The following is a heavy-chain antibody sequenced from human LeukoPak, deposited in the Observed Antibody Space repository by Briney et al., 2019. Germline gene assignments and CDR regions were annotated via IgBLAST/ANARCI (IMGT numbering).Heavy chain of an antibody. CDR3: ARGGYSSSWYHFDY. V-gene: IGHV3-48*02. D-gene: IGHD6-13*01. CDR2: ISTSRT. CDR1: GFSFANYG. Sequence: GGSLRLSCVGSGFSFANYGTNWVRQAPGRGLEWVSYISTSRTDYADSVKGRFTVSRDDAKNLLYLQMNSLRDEDTAVYYCARGGYSSSWYHFDYWGQGTLVTVSS. J-gene: IGHJ4*02.